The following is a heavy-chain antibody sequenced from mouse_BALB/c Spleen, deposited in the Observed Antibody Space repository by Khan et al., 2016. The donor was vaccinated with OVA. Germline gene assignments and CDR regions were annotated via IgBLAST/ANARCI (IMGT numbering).Heavy chain of an antibody. J-gene: IGHJ1*01. CDR1: GFAFSSFD. CDR2: VSSGGDNT. V-gene: IGHV5-12-1*01. Sequence: DVMLVESGGGLVKPGGSLKLSCTASGFAFSSFDMSWVRQTPEKRLEWVAYVSSGGDNTYSPDTMKGRFTISRDNAKNTLYLQMSSLMSEDTAIYYCTRRPGFFDVWGAGTTVTVSS. CDR3: TRRPGFFDV.